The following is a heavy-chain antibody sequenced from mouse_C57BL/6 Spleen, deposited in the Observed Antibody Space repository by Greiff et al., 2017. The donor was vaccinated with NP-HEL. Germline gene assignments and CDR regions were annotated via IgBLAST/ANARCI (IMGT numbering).Heavy chain of an antibody. J-gene: IGHJ4*01. Sequence: VQLQESGAELVKPGASVKISCKASGYAFSSYWMNWVKQRPGKGLEWIGQIYPGDGDTNYNGKFKGKATLTADKSSSTAYMQLSSLTSEDSAVYVCARGGTTVVNYAMDYWGQGTSVTVSS. V-gene: IGHV1-80*01. CDR1: GYAFSSYW. D-gene: IGHD1-1*01. CDR3: ARGGTTVVNYAMDY. CDR2: IYPGDGDT.